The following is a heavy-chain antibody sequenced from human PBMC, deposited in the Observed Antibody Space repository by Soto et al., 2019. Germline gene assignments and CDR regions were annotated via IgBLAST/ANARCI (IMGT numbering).Heavy chain of an antibody. CDR3: ATTTSAGAFDI. J-gene: IGHJ3*02. CDR1: GYTFTSYY. V-gene: IGHV1-46*03. CDR2: INPSGGST. D-gene: IGHD1-26*01. Sequence: QVQLVQSGAEVKKPGASVKVSCKASGYTFTSYYMHWVRQAPGQGLEWMGIINPSGGSTSYAQKFPGXXTXNXXTYTSTVYMELSSVRSEDTAVYYCATTTSAGAFDIWGHGTMVTVSS.